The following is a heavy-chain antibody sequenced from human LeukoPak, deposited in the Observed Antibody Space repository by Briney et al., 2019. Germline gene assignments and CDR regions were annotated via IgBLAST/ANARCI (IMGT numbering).Heavy chain of an antibody. CDR1: GFTFNTYA. CDR3: AKDSAKKYDDY. CDR2: ISGSDGST. J-gene: IGHJ4*02. D-gene: IGHD2/OR15-2a*01. Sequence: TGGSLRLSCAASGFTFNTYAMSWVRQAPGKGLEWVSGISGSDGSTYYADSVKGRFTISRENSKNTLYLQMNSLRAEDTAVYYCAKDSAKKYDDYWGQGTLVAVSS. V-gene: IGHV3-23*01.